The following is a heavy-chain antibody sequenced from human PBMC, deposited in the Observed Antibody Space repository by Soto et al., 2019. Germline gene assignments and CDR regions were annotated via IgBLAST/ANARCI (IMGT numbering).Heavy chain of an antibody. CDR1: GFTFSSYG. CDR2: IWYDGSNK. D-gene: IGHD6-13*01. Sequence: QVQLVESGGGVVQPGRSLRLSCAASGFTFSSYGMHWVRQAPGKGLEWVAVIWYDGSNKYYADSVKGRFTISRDNSKNPLYLHMNSLRAEDPAVYYCATSSWAPYSYYGMDVWGQGTTVTVSS. J-gene: IGHJ6*02. CDR3: ATSSWAPYSYYGMDV. V-gene: IGHV3-33*01.